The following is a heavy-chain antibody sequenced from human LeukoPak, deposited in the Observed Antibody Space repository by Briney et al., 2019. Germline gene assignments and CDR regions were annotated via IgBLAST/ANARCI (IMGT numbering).Heavy chain of an antibody. V-gene: IGHV3-48*01. CDR2: ISSSSSTI. CDR1: GFTFSSYS. Sequence: GGSLRLSCAASGFTFSSYSMNWVRQAPGKGLEWVSYISSSSSTIYYADSVKGRFTISRDNAKNSLYLQMNSLSAEDTAVYYCASKRYSYGPDAFDIWGQGTMVTVSS. J-gene: IGHJ3*02. D-gene: IGHD5-18*01. CDR3: ASKRYSYGPDAFDI.